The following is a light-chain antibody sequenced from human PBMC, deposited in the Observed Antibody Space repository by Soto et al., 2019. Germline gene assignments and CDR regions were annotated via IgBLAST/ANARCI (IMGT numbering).Light chain of an antibody. V-gene: IGKV1-27*01. Sequence: DGPMTQSPSSLSAFVGDRVTITCRASQGIAPYLAWFQQKPGKVPKLLIYATSTLQSGVPSRFSGSGSGTDFTLTINSLQPEDVGTYYCQKYNSAPLTFGGGTKVEIK. CDR2: ATS. CDR1: QGIAPY. J-gene: IGKJ4*01. CDR3: QKYNSAPLT.